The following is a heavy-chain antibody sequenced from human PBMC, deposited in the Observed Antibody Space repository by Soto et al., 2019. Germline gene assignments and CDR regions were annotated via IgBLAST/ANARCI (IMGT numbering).Heavy chain of an antibody. CDR3: ARGNWGSYRYLDY. J-gene: IGHJ4*02. CDR2: IYYSGST. CDR1: GGSISSSSYY. V-gene: IGHV4-39*01. D-gene: IGHD3-16*02. Sequence: PSETLSLTCTVSGGSISSSSYYWGWIRQPPGKGLEWIGSIYYSGSTYYNPSLKSRVTISVDTSKNQFSLKLSSVTAADTAVYYCARGNWGSYRYLDYWGQGTLVTVSS.